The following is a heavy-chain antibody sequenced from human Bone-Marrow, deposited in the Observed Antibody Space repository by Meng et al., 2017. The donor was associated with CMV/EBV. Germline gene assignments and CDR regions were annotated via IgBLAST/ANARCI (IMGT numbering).Heavy chain of an antibody. CDR3: ARWASYDFWSGYYIALDV. CDR2: IIPILGIA. Sequence: SVKVSCKASGYTFTGYSIFWVRQAPGQGLEWMGGIIPILGIANYAQKFQGRVTITADKSTSTAYMELSSLRSEDTAVYYCARWASYDFWSGYYIALDVWGQGTTVTVSS. V-gene: IGHV1-69*10. CDR1: GYTFTGYS. D-gene: IGHD3-3*01. J-gene: IGHJ6*02.